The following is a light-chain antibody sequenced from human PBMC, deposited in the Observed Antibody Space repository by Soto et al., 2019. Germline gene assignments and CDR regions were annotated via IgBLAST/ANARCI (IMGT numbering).Light chain of an antibody. CDR2: AAS. CDR3: QQYYSYPSIT. J-gene: IGKJ5*01. V-gene: IGKV1-8*01. CDR1: QGISSY. Sequence: AILMTQSPSSFSASTGDRVTITCRASQGISSYLAWYQQKPGKAPKLPIYAASTLQSGVPSRFSGSGSGTDFTLTISCLQSEDFATYYCQQYYSYPSITFGQGTRLEIK.